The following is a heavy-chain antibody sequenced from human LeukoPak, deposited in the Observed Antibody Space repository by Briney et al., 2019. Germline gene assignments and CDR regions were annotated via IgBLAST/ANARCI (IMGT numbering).Heavy chain of an antibody. D-gene: IGHD6-13*01. CDR2: IYHSGST. Sequence: PSETLSLTCTVSGYSISSGYYWGWIRQPPGKGLEWIGSIYHSGSTYYNPSLKSRVTISVDTSKNQFSLKLSSVTAADTAVYYCAREMEQQLRYYYYYMDVWGKGTTVTVSS. J-gene: IGHJ6*03. CDR3: AREMEQQLRYYYYYMDV. V-gene: IGHV4-38-2*02. CDR1: GYSISSGYY.